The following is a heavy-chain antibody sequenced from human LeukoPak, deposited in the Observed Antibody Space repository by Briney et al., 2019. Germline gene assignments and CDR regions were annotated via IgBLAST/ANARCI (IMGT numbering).Heavy chain of an antibody. J-gene: IGHJ4*02. D-gene: IGHD5-18*01. V-gene: IGHV4-4*02. CDR2: IYHSGRT. Sequence: PSETLSLTCAVAGGSISSGNWWTWVRQPPGKGLEWIGEIYHSGRTNYSPSLKSRVTISVDTSKNQFSLKLSSVTAADTAVYYCARARARLWGFDYWGQGTLVTVSS. CDR1: GGSISSGNW. CDR3: ARARARLWGFDY.